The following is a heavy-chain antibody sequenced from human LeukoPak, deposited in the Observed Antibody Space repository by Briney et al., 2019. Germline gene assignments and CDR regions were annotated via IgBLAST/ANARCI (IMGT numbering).Heavy chain of an antibody. D-gene: IGHD1-26*01. V-gene: IGHV3-7*01. CDR3: ARDKIVGATKLDY. CDR2: INPDGSEK. CDR1: GFTFRTSW. J-gene: IGHJ4*02. Sequence: GGSLRLSCGASGFTFRTSWMNWVRQAPGKGLEWVASINPDGSEKYSVDSVKGRFTISRDNAKNSLYLQMNSLRAEDTAVYYCARDKIVGATKLDYWGQGTLVTVSS.